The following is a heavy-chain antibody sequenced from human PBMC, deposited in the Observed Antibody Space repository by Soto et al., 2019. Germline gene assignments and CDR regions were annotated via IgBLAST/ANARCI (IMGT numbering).Heavy chain of an antibody. Sequence: QITLKESGPTLVKPTQTLTLTCTFSGFSLSTSGVGVGWIRQPPGKALEWLALIYWDDDKRYSPSLKSRLTTPKDTPKNQVVLTMTNMDPVDTATYYCAHRRKSCISPPCHYNGFDPWGQGTLVTVSS. J-gene: IGHJ5*02. V-gene: IGHV2-5*02. CDR1: GFSLSTSGVG. CDR3: AHRRKSCISPPCHYNGFDP. D-gene: IGHD2-2*01. CDR2: IYWDDDK.